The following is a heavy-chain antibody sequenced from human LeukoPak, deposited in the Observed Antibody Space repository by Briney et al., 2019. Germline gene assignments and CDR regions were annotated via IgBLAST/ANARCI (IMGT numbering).Heavy chain of an antibody. D-gene: IGHD3-10*01. J-gene: IGHJ6*02. Sequence: GGSLRLSSVVSGFSFSDNVFHWVRQAPGKGLEWVTYLSYDGVNAFYADSVKGRFTISRDTAGGTVSLQMDNLRVEDTAVYYCARGGRRDGTVSTYYFYAMDVWGQGTAVTVSS. V-gene: IGHV3-30*04. CDR1: GFSFSDNV. CDR3: ARGGRRDGTVSTYYFYAMDV. CDR2: LSYDGVNA.